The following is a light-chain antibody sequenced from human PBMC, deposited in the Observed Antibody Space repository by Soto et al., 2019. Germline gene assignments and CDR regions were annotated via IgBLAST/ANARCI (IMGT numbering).Light chain of an antibody. CDR2: GAS. V-gene: IGKV3D-20*02. CDR3: HQHNNWWT. Sequence: IVLTQSPGTLSLSPGVRATLSCRASQSISGNYLAWYQQKPGQAPRLLIYGASSRAPGIPDRFSGSGSGTTFTLTISRLEPEDFAVYYCHQHNNWWTFGQGTKLDIK. CDR1: QSISGNY. J-gene: IGKJ1*01.